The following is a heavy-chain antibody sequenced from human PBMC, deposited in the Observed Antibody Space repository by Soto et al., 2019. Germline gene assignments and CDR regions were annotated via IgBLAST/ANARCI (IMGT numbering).Heavy chain of an antibody. Sequence: ASVKVSCKVSGYTLTELSMHWVRQAPGKGLEWMGGFDPEDGETIYAQKFQGRVTMTEDTSTDTAYMELSSLRSEDTAVYYCARSRIVVVPAAIPDAFDIWGQGTMVTVSS. D-gene: IGHD2-2*02. CDR1: GYTLTELS. J-gene: IGHJ3*02. CDR2: FDPEDGET. V-gene: IGHV1-24*01. CDR3: ARSRIVVVPAAIPDAFDI.